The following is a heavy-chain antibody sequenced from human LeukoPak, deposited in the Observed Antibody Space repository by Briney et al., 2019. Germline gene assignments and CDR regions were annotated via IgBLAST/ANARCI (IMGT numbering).Heavy chain of an antibody. J-gene: IGHJ4*02. CDR3: ARDYGDYPGYFDY. D-gene: IGHD4-17*01. Sequence: GGSLRLSCAASGFTFSSYAMHWVRQAPGKGLEWVAVISYDGSNKYYADSVKGRFTISRDNSKNTLYLQMNSLRAEDTAVYYCARDYGDYPGYFDYWGQGTLVTVSS. CDR2: ISYDGSNK. V-gene: IGHV3-30-3*01. CDR1: GFTFSSYA.